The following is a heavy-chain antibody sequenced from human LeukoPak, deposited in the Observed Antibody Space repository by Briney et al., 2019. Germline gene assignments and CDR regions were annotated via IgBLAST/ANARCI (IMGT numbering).Heavy chain of an antibody. CDR1: SGSISRFY. Sequence: PSETLSLTCTVSSGSISRFYWMRIRQPPGKTLEYIGFVYYTGTTNYNPSLKSRVTISVDTSKNQFSLKLDSVTAADSAVYYCARHRDDNNAYYYGMDVWGQGTTVTVSS. D-gene: IGHD5-24*01. CDR2: VYYTGTT. CDR3: ARHRDDNNAYYYGMDV. V-gene: IGHV4-59*08. J-gene: IGHJ6*02.